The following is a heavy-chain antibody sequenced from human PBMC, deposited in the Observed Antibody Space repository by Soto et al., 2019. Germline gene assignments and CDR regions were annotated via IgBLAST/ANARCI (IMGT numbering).Heavy chain of an antibody. CDR2: INTYNGNT. D-gene: IGHD3-16*01. CDR1: GYSFTRYG. CDR3: AMVDVYVTPSPQDV. V-gene: IGHV1-18*01. J-gene: IGHJ6*02. Sequence: QVHLVQSRAEVKTPGASVKVSCKASGYSFTRYGIAWARQAPGQGLEWVGWINTYNGNTNYAQNLQGRVTLTTDTSTSTAYMELTSLRSNDTAIYYCAMVDVYVTPSPQDVWGQGTTVIVSS.